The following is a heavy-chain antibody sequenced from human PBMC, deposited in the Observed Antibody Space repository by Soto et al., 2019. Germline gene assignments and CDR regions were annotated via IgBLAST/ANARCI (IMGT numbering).Heavy chain of an antibody. V-gene: IGHV1-18*01. CDR1: GYSFTNYP. CDR3: ARGITMMFLAPAY. CDR2: ISAYSGDT. J-gene: IGHJ4*02. Sequence: GASVKVSCKASGYSFTNYPLAWVRRAPGQVLEWMGWISAYSGDTNYAQKFQGRVTMTRDTSTTTAYLELRSLRSDDTAVYYCARGITMMFLAPAYWGQGTLVTVSS. D-gene: IGHD3-22*01.